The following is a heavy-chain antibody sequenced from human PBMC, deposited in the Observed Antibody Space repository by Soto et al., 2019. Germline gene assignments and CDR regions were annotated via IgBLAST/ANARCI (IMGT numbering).Heavy chain of an antibody. Sequence: QITLKESGPTLVKPTQTLTLTCTFSGFSLSTSGVSVPWIRQPPGKALEWLALIYWDGNKLYSPSLESRLTITKDTSKNQVVLTMTYMDPVDTATYYCAHRHGSSGSYYFDYWGPGTLVTVSS. CDR2: IYWDGNK. CDR3: AHRHGSSGSYYFDY. V-gene: IGHV2-5*02. J-gene: IGHJ4*02. CDR1: GFSLSTSGVS. D-gene: IGHD3-10*01.